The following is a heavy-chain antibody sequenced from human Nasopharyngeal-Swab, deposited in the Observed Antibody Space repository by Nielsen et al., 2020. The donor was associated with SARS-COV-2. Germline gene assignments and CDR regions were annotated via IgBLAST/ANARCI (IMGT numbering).Heavy chain of an antibody. J-gene: IGHJ4*02. CDR2: TNPDTGNT. V-gene: IGHV1-3*01. D-gene: IGHD1-14*01. CDR3: ARKGRNFAFDY. Sequence: ASVKVSCKASGYTFTDYAIHWVRQAPGQGLEWLGWTNPDTGNTLHSQTFQGRIAITRDTSANTAYLEVNSLTSEDTAVYFCARKGRNFAFDYWGQGTLVTVSS. CDR1: GYTFTDYA.